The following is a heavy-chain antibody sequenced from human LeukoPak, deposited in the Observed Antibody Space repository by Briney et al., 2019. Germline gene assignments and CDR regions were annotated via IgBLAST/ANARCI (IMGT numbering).Heavy chain of an antibody. CDR1: GYTFTGYY. Sequence: ASVKVSCKASGYTFTGYYMHWLRQAPGQGLEWMGWINPNSGGTNYAQKFQGRVTMTRDTSISTAYMELSRLRSDDTAVYYCARDPPLHAHYYDSSGSPRNNDYWGQGTLVTVSS. CDR2: INPNSGGT. D-gene: IGHD3-22*01. J-gene: IGHJ4*02. V-gene: IGHV1-2*02. CDR3: ARDPPLHAHYYDSSGSPRNNDY.